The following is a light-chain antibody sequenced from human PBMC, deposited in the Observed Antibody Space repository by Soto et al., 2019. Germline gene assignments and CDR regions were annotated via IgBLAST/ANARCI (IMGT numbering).Light chain of an antibody. CDR3: SSYAGTNTVV. Sequence: QSVLTQPPSASGSPGQSVTISCTGTSNDIGGYNSVSWYQQHPGKAPKLMISDVSKRPSGVPDRFSGSKSGNTASLTVSGLQADDEADYYCSSYAGTNTVVFGGGTKVTVL. V-gene: IGLV2-8*01. CDR2: DVS. CDR1: SNDIGGYNS. J-gene: IGLJ2*01.